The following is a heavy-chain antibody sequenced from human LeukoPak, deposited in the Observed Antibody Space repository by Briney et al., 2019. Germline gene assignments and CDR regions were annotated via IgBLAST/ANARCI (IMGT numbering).Heavy chain of an antibody. D-gene: IGHD3-9*01. CDR3: ARDRPDWAIDY. CDR2: ISAGNRAI. Sequence: PGGSLRLSCAVSGLTLSNVWMNWVRQAPGKGLEWVSYISAGNRAIYYADSVKGRFTISRDDAKNSLYLQMSSLRAEDTAVYYCARDRPDWAIDYWGQGTLVTVSS. V-gene: IGHV3-48*01. J-gene: IGHJ4*02. CDR1: GLTLSNVW.